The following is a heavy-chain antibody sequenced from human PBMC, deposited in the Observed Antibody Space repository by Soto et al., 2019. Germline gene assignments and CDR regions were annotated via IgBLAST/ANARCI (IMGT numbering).Heavy chain of an antibody. Sequence: ASVKVSCKASGYTFTSYGISWVRQAPGQGLEWMGWISAYNGNTNYAQKLQGRVTMTTDTSTSTAYMELRSLRSDDTAVYYCARDRRIVGPTTVPAYWGQGSLVTVSS. CDR3: ARDRRIVGPTTVPAY. D-gene: IGHD1-26*01. CDR2: ISAYNGNT. V-gene: IGHV1-18*01. J-gene: IGHJ4*02. CDR1: GYTFTSYG.